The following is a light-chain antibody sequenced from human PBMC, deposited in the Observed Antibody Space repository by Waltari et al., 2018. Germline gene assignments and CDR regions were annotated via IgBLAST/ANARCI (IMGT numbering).Light chain of an antibody. CDR1: QSISTW. Sequence: DFQMTQSPSTLSASVGDRLTIPCRASQSISTWLAWYQQKPGKAPKILIYKGSTLESGVPSRFSGSGFGTEFTLTISSLQXDDFATYYCQQYNHYWTFGQGTKVELK. J-gene: IGKJ1*01. CDR3: QQYNHYWT. V-gene: IGKV1-5*03. CDR2: KGS.